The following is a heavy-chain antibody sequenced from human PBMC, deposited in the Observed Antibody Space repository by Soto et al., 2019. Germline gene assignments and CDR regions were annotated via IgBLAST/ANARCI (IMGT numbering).Heavy chain of an antibody. Sequence: ASVKVSCKASGYTFTSYGISWVRQAPGQGLEWMRWISAYNGKTNYAQKLQGRVTMTTDTSTSTAYMELRSLRSDDTAVYYCARDSLMIDVIDAFDIWGQGTMVTVSS. CDR1: GYTFTSYG. CDR3: ARDSLMIDVIDAFDI. J-gene: IGHJ3*02. V-gene: IGHV1-18*01. CDR2: ISAYNGKT. D-gene: IGHD3-22*01.